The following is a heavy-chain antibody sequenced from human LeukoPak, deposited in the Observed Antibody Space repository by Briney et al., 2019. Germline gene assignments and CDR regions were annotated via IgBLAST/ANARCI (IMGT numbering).Heavy chain of an antibody. CDR1: GFTFSSYG. J-gene: IGHJ4*02. V-gene: IGHV3-48*01. CDR2: ISSDSNTI. Sequence: AGGSLRLSCAASGFTFSSYGMSWVRQAPGKGLEWLSYISSDSNTIYYADSVKGRFTISRDNAKNSVYLQMSSLRVEDTAVYYCAREHGSAWPIDFDYWGQGTLVTVSS. CDR3: AREHGSAWPIDFDY. D-gene: IGHD6-19*01.